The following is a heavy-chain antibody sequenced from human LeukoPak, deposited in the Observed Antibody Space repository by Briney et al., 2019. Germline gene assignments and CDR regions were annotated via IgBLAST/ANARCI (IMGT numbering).Heavy chain of an antibody. Sequence: GASVKVSCKASGYTFTSYDINWVRQATGRGLEWMGWMNPNSGNTGYAQKSQGRVTMTRNTSISTAYMELSSLRSEDTAVYYCARFPGLLWFGELLDAFGIWGQGTMVTVSS. CDR2: MNPNSGNT. V-gene: IGHV1-8*01. J-gene: IGHJ3*02. CDR3: ARFPGLLWFGELLDAFGI. D-gene: IGHD3-10*01. CDR1: GYTFTSYD.